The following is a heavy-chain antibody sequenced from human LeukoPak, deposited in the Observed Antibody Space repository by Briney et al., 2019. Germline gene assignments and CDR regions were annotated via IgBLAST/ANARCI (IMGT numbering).Heavy chain of an antibody. CDR2: IKSKTDGGTT. J-gene: IGHJ4*02. CDR3: TTVPVPNYDILTGYYTHASY. V-gene: IGHV3-15*01. CDR1: GFTFSNAW. Sequence: NPAGSLRLSCAASGFTFSNAWMSWVRQAPGKGLEWVGRIKSKTDGGTTDYAAPVKGRFTISRDDSKNTLYLQMNSLKTEDTAVYYCTTVPVPNYDILTGYYTHASYWGQGTLVTVSS. D-gene: IGHD3-9*01.